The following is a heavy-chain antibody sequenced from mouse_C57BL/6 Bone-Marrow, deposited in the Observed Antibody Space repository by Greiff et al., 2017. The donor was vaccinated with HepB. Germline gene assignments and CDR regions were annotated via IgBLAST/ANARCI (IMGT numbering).Heavy chain of an antibody. Sequence: VKLVESGAELARPGASVKLSCKASGYTFTSYGISWVKQRTGQGLEWIGEIYPRSGNTYYNEKFKGKATLTADKSSSTAYMELRSLTSEDSAVYFCARYPLSNGGARDYWGKGTSVTVSS. CDR3: ARYPLSNGGARDY. V-gene: IGHV1-81*01. D-gene: IGHD2-5*01. CDR1: GYTFTSYG. CDR2: IYPRSGNT. J-gene: IGHJ4*01.